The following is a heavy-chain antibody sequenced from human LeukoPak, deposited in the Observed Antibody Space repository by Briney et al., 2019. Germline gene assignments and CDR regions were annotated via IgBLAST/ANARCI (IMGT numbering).Heavy chain of an antibody. Sequence: GGSLRLSCAASGFTFSSVSMNWVRQALGKGLEWVSYISSRSGTIYYADSVKGRFTISRDNAKNSLYLQMNSLRDEDTAVYYCARPTNWWGYFDYWGQGTLVTVSS. V-gene: IGHV3-48*02. CDR3: ARPTNWWGYFDY. CDR1: GFTFSSVS. CDR2: ISSRSGTI. D-gene: IGHD2-8*02. J-gene: IGHJ4*02.